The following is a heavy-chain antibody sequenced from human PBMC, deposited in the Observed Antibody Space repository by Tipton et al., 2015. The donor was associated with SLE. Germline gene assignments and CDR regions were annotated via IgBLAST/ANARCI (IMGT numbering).Heavy chain of an antibody. CDR1: GFTFRRYN. Sequence: SLRLSCAASGFTFRRYNMNWVRQAPGKGLEWVSSISSSSSYIYYADSVKGRFTISRDNAKNSLYLQMNTLRAEDTAVYYCARVKLGTLTAAAPGDYWGQGTLVTVSS. D-gene: IGHD7-27*01. CDR2: ISSSSSYI. CDR3: ARVKLGTLTAAAPGDY. V-gene: IGHV3-21*01. J-gene: IGHJ4*02.